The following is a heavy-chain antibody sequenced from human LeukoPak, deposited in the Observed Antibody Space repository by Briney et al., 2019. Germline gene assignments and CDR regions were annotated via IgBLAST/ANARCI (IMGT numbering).Heavy chain of an antibody. CDR2: ISGSGGST. J-gene: IGHJ3*02. D-gene: IGHD3-22*01. Sequence: GGSLRLSCAASGFTFSSYAMSWVRQAPGKGLEWASAISGSGGSTYYADSVKGRFTISRDNSKNTLYLQMNSLRAEDTAVYYCAKDHLYYYDSSGYYYDAFDIWGQGTMVTVSS. CDR1: GFTFSSYA. CDR3: AKDHLYYYDSSGYYYDAFDI. V-gene: IGHV3-23*01.